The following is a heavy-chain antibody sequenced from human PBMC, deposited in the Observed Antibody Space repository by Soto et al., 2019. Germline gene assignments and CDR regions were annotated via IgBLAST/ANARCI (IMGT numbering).Heavy chain of an antibody. CDR3: ARSIRGPRRFNGMDV. D-gene: IGHD1-20*01. V-gene: IGHV2-70*13. CDR2: IERDDDDK. CDR1: GFSLTSPGIC. J-gene: IGHJ6*02. Sequence: SGPTLVNPTETLTVTCTFSGFSLTSPGICVSWIRQSPGKALEWLALIERDDDDKYYSTSLKTRLTISKDTRKNQVVLTMANMDPADTATYYCARSIRGPRRFNGMDVWGQGTTVPVSS.